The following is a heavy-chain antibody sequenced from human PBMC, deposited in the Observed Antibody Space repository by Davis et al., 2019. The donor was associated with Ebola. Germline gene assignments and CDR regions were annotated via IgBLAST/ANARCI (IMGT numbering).Heavy chain of an antibody. D-gene: IGHD3-10*01. J-gene: IGHJ4*02. CDR3: AREFVEW. CDR1: GGSISSYY. Sequence: MPSETLSLTCTVSGGSISSYYWSWIRQPPGKGLEWIGSIYHSGSTYYNPSLKSRVTISVDTSKNQFSLKLSSVTAADTAVYYCAREFVEWGGQGTLVTVSS. CDR2: IYHSGST. V-gene: IGHV4-59*12.